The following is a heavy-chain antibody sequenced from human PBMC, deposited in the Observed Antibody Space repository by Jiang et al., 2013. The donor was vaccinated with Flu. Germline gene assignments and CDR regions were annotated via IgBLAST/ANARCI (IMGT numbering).Heavy chain of an antibody. CDR3: ARVDDPEFDLMVSDAFDI. J-gene: IGHJ3*02. Sequence: GAEVKKPGSSVKVSCKTSGYTFTKNYGIAWVRQAPGQGLEWMGWISPYNGNTDYPQNLQDRLSMTTDTSTSTAYMELRSLRSDDTAIYYCARVDDPEFDLMVSDAFDIWGQGTMVTVSS. V-gene: IGHV1-18*04. CDR2: ISPYNGNT. CDR1: GYTFTKNYG. D-gene: IGHD3/OR15-3a*01.